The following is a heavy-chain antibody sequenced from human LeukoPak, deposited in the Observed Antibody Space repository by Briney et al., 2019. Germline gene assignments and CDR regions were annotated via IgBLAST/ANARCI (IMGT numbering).Heavy chain of an antibody. D-gene: IGHD2-2*01. V-gene: IGHV4-31*03. CDR1: GGSISSGGYY. CDR2: IYYSGST. J-gene: IGHJ4*02. CDR3: ARGPGYCSSTSCYEFDY. Sequence: PSETLSLTCTVSGGSISSGGYYWSWIRQHPGKGLEWIGYIYYSGSTYYNPSLKSRVTISVDTSKNQFSLKLSSVTAADTAVYYCARGPGYCSSTSCYEFDYWGQGTLVTVPS.